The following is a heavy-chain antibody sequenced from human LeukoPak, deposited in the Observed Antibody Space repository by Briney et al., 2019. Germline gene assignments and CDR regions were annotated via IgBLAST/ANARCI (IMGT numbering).Heavy chain of an antibody. CDR3: ARIRPAAASPDY. D-gene: IGHD6-13*01. CDR2: INSDGSST. J-gene: IGHJ4*02. Sequence: GGSLRLSCEASGFTFSTYAMNWVRQAPGKGLEWVSRINSDGSSTSYADSVKGRFTISRDNAKNTLYLQMNSLRAEDTAVYYCARIRPAAASPDYWGQGTLVTVSS. CDR1: GFTFSTYA. V-gene: IGHV3-74*01.